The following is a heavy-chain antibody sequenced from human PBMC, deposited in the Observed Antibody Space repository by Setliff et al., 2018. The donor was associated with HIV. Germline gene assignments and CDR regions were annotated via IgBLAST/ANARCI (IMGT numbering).Heavy chain of an antibody. CDR3: ARGGAFDI. V-gene: IGHV4-59*01. CDR1: GGSISSYY. CDR2: IYYSGST. J-gene: IGHJ3*02. D-gene: IGHD3-16*01. Sequence: TLSITCTVSGGSISSYYWSWIRQPPGKGLEWIGYIYYSGSTNYNPSLKSRVTISVDTSKNQFSLKMSSVTAADTAVYYCARGGAFDIWGQGTMVTVSS.